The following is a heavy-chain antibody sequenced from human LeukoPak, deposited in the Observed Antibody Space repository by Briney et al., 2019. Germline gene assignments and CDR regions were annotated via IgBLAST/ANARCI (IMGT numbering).Heavy chain of an antibody. CDR1: GGTFSSYA. D-gene: IGHD3-10*01. Sequence: SVKVSYKASGGTFSSYAISWVRQAPGQGLEWMGGIIPIFGTANYAQKFQGRVTMTTDTSTSTAYMELRSLRSDDTAVYYCARDYYGSGSPDYWGQGTLVTVSS. CDR2: IIPIFGTA. J-gene: IGHJ4*02. V-gene: IGHV1-69*05. CDR3: ARDYYGSGSPDY.